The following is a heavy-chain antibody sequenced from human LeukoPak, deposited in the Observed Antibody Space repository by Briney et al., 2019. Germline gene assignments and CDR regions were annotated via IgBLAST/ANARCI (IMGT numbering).Heavy chain of an antibody. J-gene: IGHJ4*02. Sequence: ASVKVSCKASGYTFTSYGISWVRQAPGQGLEWMGWISAYNGNTNYAQKFQGRVTMTRDTSTSTVYMELSSLRSEDTAVYYCARGDVNHYYDSSGYYYWGQGTLVTVSS. V-gene: IGHV1-18*01. CDR2: ISAYNGNT. D-gene: IGHD3-22*01. CDR3: ARGDVNHYYDSSGYYY. CDR1: GYTFTSYG.